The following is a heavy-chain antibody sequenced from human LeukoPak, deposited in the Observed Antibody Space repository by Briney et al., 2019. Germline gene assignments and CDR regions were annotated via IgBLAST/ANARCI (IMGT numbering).Heavy chain of an antibody. V-gene: IGHV3-30*18. D-gene: IGHD4-17*01. CDR3: AKSTTVTQRGYLDY. Sequence: GRSLRLSCAASGFTFSSYGMHWVRQAPAKGLEWVAIISYDGSNKYYADSVKGRFTISRDNSKNTLYLQMNSLRAEDTAVYYCAKSTTVTQRGYLDYWGQGTLVTVSS. CDR2: ISYDGSNK. CDR1: GFTFSSYG. J-gene: IGHJ4*02.